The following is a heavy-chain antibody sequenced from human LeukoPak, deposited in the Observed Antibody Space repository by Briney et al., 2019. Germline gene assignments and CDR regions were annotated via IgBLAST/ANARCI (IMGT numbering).Heavy chain of an antibody. CDR3: AKKWGVGTTTLDYFDY. CDR2: ISGSGGST. D-gene: IGHD1-26*01. V-gene: IGHV3-23*01. Sequence: GGSLRLSCAASGFSIKTYSMTWVRQAPGKGLEWVSGISGSGGSTYYADSVKGRFTISRDNSKNTLYLQMNSLTDEDTAVYYCAKKWGVGTTTLDYFDYWGQGTLVTVSS. J-gene: IGHJ4*02. CDR1: GFSIKTYS.